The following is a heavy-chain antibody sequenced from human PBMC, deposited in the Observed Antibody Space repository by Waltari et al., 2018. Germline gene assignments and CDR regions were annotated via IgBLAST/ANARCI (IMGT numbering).Heavy chain of an antibody. Sequence: QVQLQESGPGLVKSSETLSLTCTVSGGSICSYYWSWIRQPAGKGLEWIGRIYTSGSTNYNPSLKSRVTMSVDTSKNQFSLKLSSVTAADTAVYYCARQYYYGSGSYSYWFDPWGQGTLVTVSS. D-gene: IGHD3-10*01. J-gene: IGHJ5*02. CDR1: GGSICSYY. CDR2: IYTSGST. CDR3: ARQYYYGSGSYSYWFDP. V-gene: IGHV4-4*07.